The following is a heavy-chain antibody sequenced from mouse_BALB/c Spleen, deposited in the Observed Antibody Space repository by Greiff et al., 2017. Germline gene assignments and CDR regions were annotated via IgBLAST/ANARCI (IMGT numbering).Heavy chain of an antibody. V-gene: IGHV1-14*01. CDR1: GYTFTSYV. CDR2: INPYNDGT. J-gene: IGHJ2*01. D-gene: IGHD2-10*01. CDR3: ARAPYSSDMDY. Sequence: VQLKQPGPGLVKPGASVKISCTASGYTFTSYVMHWVKQKPGQGLEWIGYINPYNDGTKYNEKFKGKATLTSDKSSSTAYMELSSLTSEDSAVYYGARAPYSSDMDYWGQGTTLTVSS.